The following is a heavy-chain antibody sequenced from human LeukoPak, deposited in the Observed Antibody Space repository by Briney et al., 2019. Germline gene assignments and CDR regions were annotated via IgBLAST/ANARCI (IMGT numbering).Heavy chain of an antibody. Sequence: SETLSLTCTVSGGSISSSSYYWGWIRQPPGKGLEWIGSIYYSGSTYYKPSLKSRVTISADTSNNQFSMKLSSVTAADTAVYYCARHAGGDYKYSFDHWGQGTLATVSS. D-gene: IGHD2-21*02. J-gene: IGHJ4*02. V-gene: IGHV4-39*01. CDR3: ARHAGGDYKYSFDH. CDR2: IYYSGST. CDR1: GGSISSSSYY.